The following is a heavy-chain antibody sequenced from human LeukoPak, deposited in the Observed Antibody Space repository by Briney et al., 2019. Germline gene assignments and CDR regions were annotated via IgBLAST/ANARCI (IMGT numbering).Heavy chain of an antibody. V-gene: IGHV3-30-3*01. CDR1: GFSFSKYA. J-gene: IGHJ3*02. CDR3: ARETAYCSSTSCYHSGAFDI. Sequence: PGGSLRLSCAASGFSFSKYAMHWVRQAPGKGLEWVAVISFDETKKYYADSVKGRFTISRDNSNNTLFLQMNSLETEDTAVYYCARETAYCSSTSCYHSGAFDIWGQGTMVTVSS. D-gene: IGHD2-2*01. CDR2: ISFDETKK.